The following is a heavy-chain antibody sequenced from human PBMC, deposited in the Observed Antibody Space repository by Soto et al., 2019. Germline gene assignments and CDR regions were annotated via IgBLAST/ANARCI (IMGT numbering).Heavy chain of an antibody. J-gene: IGHJ6*02. CDR3: ASLYYYGSGRRNYYYGMDV. Sequence: SETLSLTCTVSGGSISSSTYYWGWMRQPPGKGLEWIGSFFIGGNTYYNPSLKSRVTISVDTSKNQFSLKLSSVTAADTAVYYCASLYYYGSGRRNYYYGMDVWGQGTTVTVSS. D-gene: IGHD3-10*01. CDR2: FFIGGNT. V-gene: IGHV4-39*01. CDR1: GGSISSSTYY.